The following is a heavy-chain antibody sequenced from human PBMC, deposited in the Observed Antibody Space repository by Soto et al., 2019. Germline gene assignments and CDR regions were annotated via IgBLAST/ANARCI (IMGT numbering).Heavy chain of an antibody. J-gene: IGHJ6*02. D-gene: IGHD3-10*01. CDR3: ARDKKSFGEFGLDYYYYGMDV. CDR1: GGTFSSYA. CDR2: IIPIFGTA. Sequence: SVKVSCKASGGTFSSYAISGVLQAPGKGLEWMGGIIPIFGTANYAQKFQGRVTITADESTSTAYMELSSLRSEDTAVYSCARDKKSFGEFGLDYYYYGMDVWG. V-gene: IGHV1-69*13.